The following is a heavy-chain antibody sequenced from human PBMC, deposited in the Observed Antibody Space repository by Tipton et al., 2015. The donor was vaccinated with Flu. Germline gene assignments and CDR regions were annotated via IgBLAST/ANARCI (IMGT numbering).Heavy chain of an antibody. CDR1: GYSFNNYG. CDR3: ARDLTPSSGWRPHYFAL. V-gene: IGHV1-18*01. CDR2: ISPYSGNT. Sequence: QLVQSGAEVKKPGASVKVSCKASGYSFNNYGLSWVRQAPGQGLEWMAWISPYSGNTNHAQNFQGRVTLTTDASTSTAYMEVRSLRSDDTAVYYCARDLTPSSGWRPHYFALWGQGTLVTVSS. D-gene: IGHD6-19*01. J-gene: IGHJ4*02.